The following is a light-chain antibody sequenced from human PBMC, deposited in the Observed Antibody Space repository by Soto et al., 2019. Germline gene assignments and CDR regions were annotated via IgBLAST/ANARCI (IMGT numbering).Light chain of an antibody. V-gene: IGKV3-11*01. CDR2: DAS. Sequence: EIVLTQSPATLSLSPGERATLSCRASQSVSSYLAWYQQEPGQAPRLLIYDASNRATGIPARFSGSGSGTDFTLTLSSLEPEDFAVYYCQQRSNWPPYTFGQGTKLEIK. CDR1: QSVSSY. CDR3: QQRSNWPPYT. J-gene: IGKJ2*01.